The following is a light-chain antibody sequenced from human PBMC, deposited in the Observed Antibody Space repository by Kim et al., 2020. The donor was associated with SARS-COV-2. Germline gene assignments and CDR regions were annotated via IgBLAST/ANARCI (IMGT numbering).Light chain of an antibody. CDR2: GTS. Sequence: LSPRERATRSCRASQSISYYYLAWYQQKPRQAPRLLIYGTSNRDTGIPDRFSGSGSGTDFTLTISRLEPEDFAVYYCQQYGGSLTFGGGTKVDIK. CDR1: QSISYYY. CDR3: QQYGGSLT. V-gene: IGKV3-20*01. J-gene: IGKJ4*01.